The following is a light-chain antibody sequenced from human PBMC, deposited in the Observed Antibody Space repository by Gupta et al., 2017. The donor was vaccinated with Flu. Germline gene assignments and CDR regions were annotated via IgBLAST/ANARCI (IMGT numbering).Light chain of an antibody. CDR2: DAS. V-gene: IGKV3-11*01. J-gene: IGKJ4*01. CDR1: QSVSSY. CDR3: QQHSNWPPLT. Sequence: EIVLTQSPATLSLSPGERATLSCRASQSVSSYLAWYQQKPGQAPRLLIYDASNSATGIPARFSGSGSGTDFTLTISSREPEDFAVYYCQQHSNWPPLTFGGGTKVEIK.